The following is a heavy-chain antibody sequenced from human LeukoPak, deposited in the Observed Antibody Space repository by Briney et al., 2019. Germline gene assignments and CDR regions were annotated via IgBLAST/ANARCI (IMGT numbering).Heavy chain of an antibody. CDR3: AKDGVGATSLDC. J-gene: IGHJ4*02. CDR2: ISGSGGVT. D-gene: IGHD1-26*01. V-gene: IGHV3-23*01. Sequence: PGGSLRLSCAASGFTFSSYAMSWARQAPGKGLEWVSAISGSGGVTYYADSAKGRFTISRDSSKNTLYLQMNSLRAEDTAVYYCAKDGVGATSLDCWGQGTLVTVSS. CDR1: GFTFSSYA.